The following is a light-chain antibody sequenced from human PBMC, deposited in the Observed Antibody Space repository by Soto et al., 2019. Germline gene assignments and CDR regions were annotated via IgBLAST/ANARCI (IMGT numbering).Light chain of an antibody. J-gene: IGKJ1*01. CDR3: QQFGTSPLWT. V-gene: IGKV3-20*01. Sequence: GLRPSPGTLSLSPGERATLSCMASQSVSSSYLAWYQQKPGQAPRLLIYGASSRATGIPDRFSGSGSGTDFTLTISRLEPEDFAVYFCQQFGTSPLWTFGQGTKVDIK. CDR2: GAS. CDR1: QSVSSSY.